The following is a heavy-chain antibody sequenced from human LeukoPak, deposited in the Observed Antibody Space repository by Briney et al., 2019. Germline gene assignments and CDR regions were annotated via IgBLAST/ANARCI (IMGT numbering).Heavy chain of an antibody. J-gene: IGHJ4*02. CDR3: ARRSSDYYGSGSYPEYFDY. Sequence: SETLSLTCAVSGGSISSSSYYWGWICQPPGKGLEWIGSIYYGGSTFYNPSLKSRVTVSLDTSKNHFSLKLSSVTAADTAVYYCARRSSDYYGSGSYPEYFDYWGQGTLVTVSS. D-gene: IGHD3-10*01. V-gene: IGHV4-39*02. CDR1: GGSISSSSYY. CDR2: IYYGGST.